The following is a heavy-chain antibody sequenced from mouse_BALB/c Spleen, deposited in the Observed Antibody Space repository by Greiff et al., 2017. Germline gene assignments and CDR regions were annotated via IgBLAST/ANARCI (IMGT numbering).Heavy chain of an antibody. V-gene: IGHV1S137*01. Sequence: QVQLKESGAELVRPGVSVKISCKGSGYTFTDYAMHWVKQSHAKSLEWIGVISTYYGDASYNQKFKGKATMTVDKSSSTAYMELARLTSEDSAIYYCARGREHGVYAMDYWGQGTSVTVSS. J-gene: IGHJ4*01. CDR1: GYTFTDYA. CDR3: ARGREHGVYAMDY. CDR2: ISTYYGDA.